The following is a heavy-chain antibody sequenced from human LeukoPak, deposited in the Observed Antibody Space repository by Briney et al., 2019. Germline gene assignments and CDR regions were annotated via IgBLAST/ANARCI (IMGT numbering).Heavy chain of an antibody. Sequence: ASVTVSFKTSGYTFTSHSISWVRQALGQGLAWMGWISAYNGNTNYAQKLQGRVTMTTDTSTSTVYMELRSLRSDDTAVYYCARIAVAGTLGWFDPWGQGTLVTVSS. CDR2: ISAYNGNT. J-gene: IGHJ5*02. D-gene: IGHD6-19*01. CDR3: ARIAVAGTLGWFDP. CDR1: GYTFTSHS. V-gene: IGHV1-18*04.